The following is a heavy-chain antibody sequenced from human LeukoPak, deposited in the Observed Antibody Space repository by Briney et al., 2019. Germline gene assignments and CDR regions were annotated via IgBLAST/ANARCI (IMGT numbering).Heavy chain of an antibody. J-gene: IGHJ6*02. CDR2: INPNSGGT. V-gene: IGHV1-2*02. Sequence: GASVKVSCKASGYTFTGYYMHWVRQAPGQGLEWMGWINPNSGGTNYAQKFQGRVTMTRDTSISTAYMELSRLRSEDTAVYYCARGTPGSGSYYYYGMDVWGQGTTVTVSS. CDR1: GYTFTGYY. D-gene: IGHD1-26*01. CDR3: ARGTPGSGSYYYYGMDV.